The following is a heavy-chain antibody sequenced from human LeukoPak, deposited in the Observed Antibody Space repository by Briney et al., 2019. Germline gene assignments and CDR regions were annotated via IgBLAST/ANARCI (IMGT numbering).Heavy chain of an antibody. V-gene: IGHV3-43*01. CDR2: INWAGVTT. Sequence: PGGSLRLSCAASGFTFDDYAMHWVRQAPGKGLEWVSLINWAGVTTYSADSVKGRFTISRDNSENSLYLQMNSLRTEDTALYYCAKDMGMTTITGGFDYWGQGTLVTVSS. CDR1: GFTFDDYA. J-gene: IGHJ4*02. CDR3: AKDMGMTTITGGFDY. D-gene: IGHD4-11*01.